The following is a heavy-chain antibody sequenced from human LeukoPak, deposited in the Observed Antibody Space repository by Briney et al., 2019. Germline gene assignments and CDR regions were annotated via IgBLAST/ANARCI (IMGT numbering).Heavy chain of an antibody. CDR1: GYTFTGYY. V-gene: IGHV1-2*02. J-gene: IGHJ4*02. CDR2: INPNSGGT. CDR3: ATGSSSWYGNFDY. D-gene: IGHD6-13*01. Sequence: ASVKVSCKASGYTFTGYYMHWVRQAPGQGLEWMGWINPNSGGTNYAQKFQGRVTMTRDTSISTAYMELSRLRSEDMAVYYCATGSSSWYGNFDYWGQGTLVTVSS.